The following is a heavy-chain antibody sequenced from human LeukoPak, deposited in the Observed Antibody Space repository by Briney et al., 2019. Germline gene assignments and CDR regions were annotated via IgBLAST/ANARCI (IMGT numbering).Heavy chain of an antibody. Sequence: SETLSLTCTVSGGYISSSSYYWGWIRQPPGKGLEWIGWIYYSGSTYYNPSLKSRVTICVDTSKNQFSLKLSSVTAADTAVYYCARLRREDSSGYPYYFDYWGQGTLVTVSS. D-gene: IGHD3-22*01. CDR2: IYYSGST. CDR3: ARLRREDSSGYPYYFDY. V-gene: IGHV4-39*01. CDR1: GGYISSSSYY. J-gene: IGHJ4*02.